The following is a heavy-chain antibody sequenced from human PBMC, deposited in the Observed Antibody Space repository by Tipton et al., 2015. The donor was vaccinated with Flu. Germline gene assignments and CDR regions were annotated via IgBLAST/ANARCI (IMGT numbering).Heavy chain of an antibody. CDR2: INPNSGGT. V-gene: IGHV1-2*02. J-gene: IGHJ4*02. Sequence: QSGPEVKKPGASVKVSCKTSGYTFTDFYMHWVRQAPGQGLEWMGWINPNSGGTNYAQKFQGRVSMTRDTSISTAYMELSRLRSDDTAVYFCARSRHLQSAYPPSFGYWGQGTLVTVSS. D-gene: IGHD5-24*01. CDR3: ARSRHLQSAYPPSFGY. CDR1: GYTFTDFY.